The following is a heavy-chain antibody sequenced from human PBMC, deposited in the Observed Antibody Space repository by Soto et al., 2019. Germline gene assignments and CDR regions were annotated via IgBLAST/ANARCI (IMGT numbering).Heavy chain of an antibody. Sequence: SETLSLTCTVSGGSISSYYWSWIRQPPGKGLEWIGYIYYSGSTNYNPSLKSRVTISVDTSKNQFSLKLSSVTAADTAVYYCARMGGGDVYFVYGCLLTRVTVS. V-gene: IGHV4-59*01. CDR2: IYYSGST. J-gene: IGHJ4*02. D-gene: IGHD2-21*02. CDR1: GGSISSYY. CDR3: ARMGGGDVYFVY.